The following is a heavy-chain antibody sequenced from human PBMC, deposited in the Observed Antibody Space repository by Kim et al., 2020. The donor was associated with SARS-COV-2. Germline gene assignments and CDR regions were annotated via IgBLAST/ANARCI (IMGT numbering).Heavy chain of an antibody. CDR1: GFTFSSYG. Sequence: GGSLRLSCAASGFTFSSYGMHWVRQAPGKGLEWVAVISYDGSNKYYADSVKGRFTISRDNSKNTLYLQMNSLRAEDTAVYYCARDFYGSGGASVDIWGQGTMVTVSS. D-gene: IGHD3-10*01. CDR2: ISYDGSNK. CDR3: ARDFYGSGGASVDI. J-gene: IGHJ3*02. V-gene: IGHV3-33*05.